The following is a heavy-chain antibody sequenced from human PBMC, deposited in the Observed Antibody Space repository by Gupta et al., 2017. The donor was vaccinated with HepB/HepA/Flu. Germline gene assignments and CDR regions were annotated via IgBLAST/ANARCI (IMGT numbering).Heavy chain of an antibody. Sequence: QVQLVQSGAEVKKPGASVKVSCKASGYTFTSYAMHWVRQAPGQRLEWMGWINAGNGNTKYSQKFQGRVTITRDTSASTAYMELSSLRSEETAVYYGASGELVVVPAATPYYGMDVWGQGTTVTVSS. D-gene: IGHD2-2*01. J-gene: IGHJ6*02. CDR2: INAGNGNT. CDR1: GYTFTSYA. V-gene: IGHV1-3*01. CDR3: ASGELVVVPAATPYYGMDV.